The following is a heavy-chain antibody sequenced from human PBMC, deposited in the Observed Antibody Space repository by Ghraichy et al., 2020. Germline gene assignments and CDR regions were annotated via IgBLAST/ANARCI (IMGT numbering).Heavy chain of an antibody. J-gene: IGHJ5*02. CDR2: ISWDGGST. CDR3: EKGHAGGRFLEWLLYFDP. Sequence: DSLISWDGGSTYYADSVKGRFTISSDNSKNSLYLKMNSQRAEDTAFYYCEKGHAGGRFLEWLLYFDPWG. V-gene: IGHV3-43D*04. D-gene: IGHD3-3*01.